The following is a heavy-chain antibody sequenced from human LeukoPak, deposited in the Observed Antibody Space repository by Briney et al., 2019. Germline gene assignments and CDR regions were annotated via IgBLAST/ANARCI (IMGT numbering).Heavy chain of an antibody. J-gene: IGHJ4*02. CDR3: GKTTVGYSSGQKPAWPVDY. V-gene: IGHV3-23*01. Sequence: GGSLRLNCEASGFTFGSHAMYWVRQAPGKGLEWVAGIFGSGGSPHYADPVKGRFTISRDNSRNTVYLQINSLRAEDTAVYYCGKTTVGYSSGQKPAWPVDYWGQGTLVTVSS. D-gene: IGHD5-18*01. CDR2: IFGSGGSP. CDR1: GFTFGSHA.